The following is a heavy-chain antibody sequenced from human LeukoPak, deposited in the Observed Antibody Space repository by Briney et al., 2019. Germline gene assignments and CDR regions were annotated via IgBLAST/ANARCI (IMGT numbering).Heavy chain of an antibody. CDR3: ARFSSSWTPFDY. D-gene: IGHD6-13*01. Sequence: ASVKVSCKASGYTFTSYGISWVRQAPGQGLEWMGWISAYNGNTNYVQKLQGRVTMTTDTSTSTAYMELRSLRSDDTAVYYCARFSSSWTPFDYWGQGTLVTVSS. V-gene: IGHV1-18*01. CDR1: GYTFTSYG. J-gene: IGHJ4*02. CDR2: ISAYNGNT.